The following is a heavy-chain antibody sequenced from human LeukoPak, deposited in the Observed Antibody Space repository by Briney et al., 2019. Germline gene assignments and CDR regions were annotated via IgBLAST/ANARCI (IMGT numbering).Heavy chain of an antibody. CDR3: ARAPGWAVAGTGWFDP. V-gene: IGHV3-21*01. CDR1: GFTFSSYS. D-gene: IGHD6-19*01. J-gene: IGHJ5*02. Sequence: PGGSLRLSCAASGFTFSSYSMNWVRQAPGKGLEWVSSISSSSSYIYYADSVKGRFTISRDNAKDSLYLQMNSLRAEDTAVYYCARAPGWAVAGTGWFDPWGQGTLVTVSS. CDR2: ISSSSSYI.